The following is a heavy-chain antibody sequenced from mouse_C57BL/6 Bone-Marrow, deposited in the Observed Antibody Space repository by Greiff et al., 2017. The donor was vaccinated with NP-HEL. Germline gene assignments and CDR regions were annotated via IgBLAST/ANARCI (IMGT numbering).Heavy chain of an antibody. V-gene: IGHV5-6*01. CDR1: GFTFSSYG. CDR3: ARQGGYYWYFDV. Sequence: EVQGVESGGDLVKPGGSLKLSCAASGFTFSSYGMSWVRQTPDKRLEWVATISSGGSYTYYPDSVKGRFTISRDNAKNHLYLQMSSLKSEDTAMYYFARQGGYYWYFDVWGTGTTVTVSS. J-gene: IGHJ1*03. CDR2: ISSGGSYT. D-gene: IGHD1-1*02.